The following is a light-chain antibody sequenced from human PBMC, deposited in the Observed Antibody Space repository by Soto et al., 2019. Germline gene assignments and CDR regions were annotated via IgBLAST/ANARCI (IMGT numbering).Light chain of an antibody. Sequence: ETVMTQSPATLSVSPGEGATLSCRASRSISSSLAWYQQKPGRAPRLLIYGASTRATDIPARFSGSGSGTEFTLTISSLQSEDFAVYYCQQYTTSSWTFGQGTKVDIK. V-gene: IGKV3-15*01. CDR2: GAS. J-gene: IGKJ1*01. CDR3: QQYTTSSWT. CDR1: RSISSS.